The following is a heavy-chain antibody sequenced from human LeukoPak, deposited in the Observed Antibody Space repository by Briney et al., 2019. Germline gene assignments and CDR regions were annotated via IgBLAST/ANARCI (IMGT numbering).Heavy chain of an antibody. CDR3: ARHPILTSGGNFDY. D-gene: IGHD1-14*01. CDR2: LYNTETT. Sequence: RSSETLSLTCSVSVGSISRSSYYWGWIRQPPGKGLEWIGSLYNTETTYYNPSLQSRVTISVDTSKNQLSLKLSSVTAADTAVYYCARHPILTSGGNFDYWGQGTLVSVSS. V-gene: IGHV4-39*01. CDR1: VGSISRSSYY. J-gene: IGHJ4*02.